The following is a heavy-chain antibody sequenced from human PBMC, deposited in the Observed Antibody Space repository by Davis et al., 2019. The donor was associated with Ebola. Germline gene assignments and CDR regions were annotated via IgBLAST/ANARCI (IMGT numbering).Heavy chain of an antibody. CDR3: ARQHSPYYEILTTPGWCDP. V-gene: IGHV4-39*01. CDR1: GGSINSSDYY. CDR2: MYYSGTT. Sequence: PSETLSLTCTVSGGSINSSDYYWGWIRQPPGKGLEWIGSMYYSGTTYHNPSLRSRVTISVDTSKNQFSLKLSSVTAADTAVYYCARQHSPYYEILTTPGWCDPWGQGTLVTVSS. D-gene: IGHD3-9*01. J-gene: IGHJ5*02.